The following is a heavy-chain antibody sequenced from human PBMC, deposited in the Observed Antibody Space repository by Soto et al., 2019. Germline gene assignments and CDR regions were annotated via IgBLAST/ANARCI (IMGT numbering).Heavy chain of an antibody. D-gene: IGHD3-22*01. CDR2: ISAYNGNT. J-gene: IGHJ1*01. CDR3: ARWGDWAYDSSGYYFASDFQH. Sequence: ASVKVSCKASGYTFTSYGISWVRQAPGQGLEWMGWISAYNGNTNYAQKLQGRVTMTTDTSTSTAYMELRSLRSDDTAVYYCARWGDWAYDSSGYYFASDFQHWGQGTLVTVSS. CDR1: GYTFTSYG. V-gene: IGHV1-18*01.